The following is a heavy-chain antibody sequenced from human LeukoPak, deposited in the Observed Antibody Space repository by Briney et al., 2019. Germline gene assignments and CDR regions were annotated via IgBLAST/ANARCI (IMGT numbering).Heavy chain of an antibody. CDR1: GYAISNGYY. CDR2: IYHSGST. CDR3: ARHLYYYGSGSYPNYFDY. V-gene: IGHV4-38-2*02. D-gene: IGHD3-10*01. J-gene: IGHJ4*02. Sequence: SETLSLTCTVSGYAISNGYYWGWIRQPPGKGLEWIGSIYHSGSTYYNPSLKSRVTISVDTSKNQFSLKMRSVTAADMAVYYCARHLYYYGSGSYPNYFDYWGQGTLVTVSS.